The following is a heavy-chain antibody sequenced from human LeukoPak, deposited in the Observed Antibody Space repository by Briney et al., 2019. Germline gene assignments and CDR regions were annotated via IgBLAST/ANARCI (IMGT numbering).Heavy chain of an antibody. D-gene: IGHD2-15*01. Sequence: GGSLRLSCAASGFTFSSHGIHWVRQVPGKGLEWLAVISYDGTNKYYADSVKGRFTISRDNSKNTLYLQMNSLRPEDTAVYYCAKDWGHCSGGSCYYFDYWGQGTLVTVSS. CDR2: ISYDGTNK. J-gene: IGHJ4*02. CDR3: AKDWGHCSGGSCYYFDY. V-gene: IGHV3-30*18. CDR1: GFTFSSHG.